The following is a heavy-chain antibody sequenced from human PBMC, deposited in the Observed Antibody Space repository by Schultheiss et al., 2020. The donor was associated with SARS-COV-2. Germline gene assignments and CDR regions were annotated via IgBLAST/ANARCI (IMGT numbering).Heavy chain of an antibody. Sequence: GGSLRLSCAASGFTFSSYGMHWVRQAPGKGLEWVAVIWYDGSNKYYADSVKGRFTISRDNSKNTLYLQMNSLRAEDTAVYYCAELKGSGSIGWFDPWGQGTLVTVSS. CDR2: IWYDGSNK. CDR3: AELKGSGSIGWFDP. J-gene: IGHJ5*02. CDR1: GFTFSSYG. D-gene: IGHD3-10*01. V-gene: IGHV3-33*08.